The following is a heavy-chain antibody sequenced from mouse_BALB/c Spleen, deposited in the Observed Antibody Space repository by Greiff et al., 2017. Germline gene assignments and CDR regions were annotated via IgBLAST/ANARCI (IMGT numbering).Heavy chain of an antibody. J-gene: IGHJ2*01. V-gene: IGHV5-12-2*01. CDR3: ARQGGNYPFDY. CDR1: GFTFSSYT. Sequence: EVKLMESGGGLVQPGGSLKLSCAASGFTFSSYTMSWVRQTPEKRLEWVAYISNGGGSTYYPDTVKGRFTISRDNAKNTLYLQMSSLKSEDTAMYYCARQGGNYPFDYWGQGTTLTVSS. CDR2: ISNGGGST. D-gene: IGHD2-1*01.